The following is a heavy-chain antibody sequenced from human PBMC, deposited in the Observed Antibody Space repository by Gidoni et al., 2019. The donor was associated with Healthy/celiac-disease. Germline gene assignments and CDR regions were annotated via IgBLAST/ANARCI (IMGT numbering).Heavy chain of an antibody. CDR1: GFTFDDYA. V-gene: IGHV3-43D*03. CDR2: ISWDGGST. D-gene: IGHD3-10*01. CDR3: AKDLSSGSYYRTHSFIGD. J-gene: IGHJ4*02. Sequence: EVQLVESGGVVVQPGGSLRLSCAASGFTFDDYAMHWVRQAPGKGLEWVSLISWDGGSTYYADSVKGRFTISRDNSKNSLYLQMNSLRAEDTALYYCAKDLSSGSYYRTHSFIGDWGQGTLVTVSS.